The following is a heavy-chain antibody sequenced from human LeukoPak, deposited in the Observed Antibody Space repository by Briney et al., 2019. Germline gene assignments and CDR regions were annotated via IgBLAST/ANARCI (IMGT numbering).Heavy chain of an antibody. Sequence: GSLILSCAASGFTFSSYSMNWVRQAPGKGLEWVSSISSSSSYIYYADSVKGRFTISRDNAKNSLYLQMNSLRAEDTAVYYCARETGEKYYYYYMDVWGKGTTVTVSS. D-gene: IGHD7-27*01. V-gene: IGHV3-21*01. CDR1: GFTFSSYS. CDR3: ARETGEKYYYYYMDV. J-gene: IGHJ6*03. CDR2: ISSSSSYI.